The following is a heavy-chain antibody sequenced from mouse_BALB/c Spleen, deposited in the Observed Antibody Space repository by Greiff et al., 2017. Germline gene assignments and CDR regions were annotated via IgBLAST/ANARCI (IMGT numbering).Heavy chain of an antibody. J-gene: IGHJ4*01. D-gene: IGHD2-1*01. CDR2: ISSGGSYT. CDR1: GFTFSSYA. Sequence: EVNVVESGGGLVKPGGSLKLSCAASGFTFSSYAMSWVRQTPEKRLEWVATISSGGSYTYYPDSVKGRFTISRDNAKNTLYLQMSSLRSEDTAMYYCARRGNNAMDYWGQGTSVTVSS. CDR3: ARRGNNAMDY. V-gene: IGHV5-9-3*01.